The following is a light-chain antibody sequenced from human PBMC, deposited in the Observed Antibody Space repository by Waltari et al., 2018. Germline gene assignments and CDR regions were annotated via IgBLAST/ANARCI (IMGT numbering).Light chain of an antibody. Sequence: QSVLTQPPSASGTPGQRVTLSCSGSSANIGSNPVNWYQQLPGTAPKLLINNNSQRPSGVPDRFSGSKSGTSASLASSGRLSDDEAEYYCAAWDDSLSGYVVGTGTNVSVL. CDR3: AAWDDSLSGYV. CDR1: SANIGSNP. CDR2: NNS. J-gene: IGLJ1*01. V-gene: IGLV1-44*01.